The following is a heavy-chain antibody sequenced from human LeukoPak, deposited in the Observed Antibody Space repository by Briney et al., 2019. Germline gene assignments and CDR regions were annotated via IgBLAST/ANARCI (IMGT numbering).Heavy chain of an antibody. V-gene: IGHV3-23*01. CDR1: GFTFSSYA. J-gene: IGHJ4*02. CDR2: ISGSGGST. D-gene: IGHD2-21*02. CDR3: AKARRVTATQSYYFNY. Sequence: PGGSLRLSCAASGFTFSSYAMSWVSQAPGKGLEWVSAISGSGGSTYYADSVKGRFTISRDNSKNTLYLQMNSLRAEDTAVYYCAKARRVTATQSYYFNYWGQGTLVTVSS.